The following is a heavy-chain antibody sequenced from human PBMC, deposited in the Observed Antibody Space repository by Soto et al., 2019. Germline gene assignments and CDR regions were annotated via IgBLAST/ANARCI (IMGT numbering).Heavy chain of an antibody. CDR1: GFTFSSYG. CDR3: AKDLTWEMATDY. V-gene: IGHV3-30*18. J-gene: IGHJ4*02. Sequence: PGGSLRLSCAASGFTFSSYGMHWVRQAPGKGLEWVAVISYDGSNKYYADSVKGRFTISRDNSKNTLYLQMNSLRAEDTAVYYCAKDLTWEMATDYWGQGTLVTVSS. D-gene: IGHD1-26*01. CDR2: ISYDGSNK.